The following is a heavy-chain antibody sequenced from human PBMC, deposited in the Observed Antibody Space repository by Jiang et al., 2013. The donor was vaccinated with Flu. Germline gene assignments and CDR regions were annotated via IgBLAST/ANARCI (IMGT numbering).Heavy chain of an antibody. CDR2: IDWDDDK. J-gene: IGHJ6*04. CDR1: GFSLSTSGMC. Sequence: KPTQTLTLTCTFSGFSLSTSGMCVSWIRQPPGKALEWLARIDWDDDKYYSTSLKTRLTISKDTSKNQVVLTMTNMDPVDTATYYCARAYYDILTGSSDYYYGMDVWGKGTTVTVSS. CDR3: ARAYYDILTGSSDYYYGMDV. D-gene: IGHD3-9*01. V-gene: IGHV2-70*11.